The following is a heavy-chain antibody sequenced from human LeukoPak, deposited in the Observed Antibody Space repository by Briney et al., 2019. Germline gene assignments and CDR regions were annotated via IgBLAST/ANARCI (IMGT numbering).Heavy chain of an antibody. V-gene: IGHV1-46*01. CDR3: ASGWQQPYQPGEYYFDY. J-gene: IGHJ4*02. Sequence: EASVKVSCKASGYTFTSYYMHWVRQAPGQGLEWMGIINPSGGSTSYAQKFQGRVTITADESTSTAYMELSSLRSEDTAVYYCASGWQQPYQPGEYYFDYWGQGTLVTVSS. D-gene: IGHD6-13*01. CDR1: GYTFTSYY. CDR2: INPSGGST.